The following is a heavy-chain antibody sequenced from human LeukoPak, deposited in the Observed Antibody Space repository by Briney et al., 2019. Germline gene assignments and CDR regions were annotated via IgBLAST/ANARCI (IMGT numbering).Heavy chain of an antibody. CDR2: INPNSGGT. Sequence: GASVKVSCKASGYTFTGYYMHWVRQTPGQGLEWMGWINPNSGGTNYAQKFQGRVTMTRDTSISTAYMELSRLRSDDTAVYYCARDLLRFLEWPDIPTGDAFDIWGQGTMVAVSS. CDR3: ARDLLRFLEWPDIPTGDAFDI. J-gene: IGHJ3*02. CDR1: GYTFTGYY. D-gene: IGHD3-3*01. V-gene: IGHV1-2*02.